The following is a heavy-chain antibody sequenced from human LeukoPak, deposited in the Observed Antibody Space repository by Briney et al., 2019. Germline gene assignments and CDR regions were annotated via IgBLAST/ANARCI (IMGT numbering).Heavy chain of an antibody. V-gene: IGHV4-59*01. CDR1: GDSINSNY. J-gene: IGHJ4*02. CDR3: ARLLAGCPGGRCRAHFDY. Sequence: SETLSLTCSVSGDSINSNYWSWMRQPPGKGLEWIGYIYYGGSTNYNPSLKSRVSMSVDTSKNQFSLNLSSVTAADTAVYHCARLLAGCPGGRCRAHFDYWGQGTLVTVSS. D-gene: IGHD2-15*01. CDR2: IYYGGST.